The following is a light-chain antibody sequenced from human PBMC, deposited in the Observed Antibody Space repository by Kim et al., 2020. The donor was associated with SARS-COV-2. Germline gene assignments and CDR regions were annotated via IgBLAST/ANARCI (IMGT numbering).Light chain of an antibody. CDR1: SLRSYY. CDR2: DKN. J-gene: IGLJ3*02. V-gene: IGLV3-19*01. Sequence: ALGQTVRITCQGDSLRSYYATWYQQKPGQAPVLVIYDKNNRPSGIPDRFSGSSSGNTASLTITGAQAEDEADYYCNSRDSSGNHLVFGGGTKLTVL. CDR3: NSRDSSGNHLV.